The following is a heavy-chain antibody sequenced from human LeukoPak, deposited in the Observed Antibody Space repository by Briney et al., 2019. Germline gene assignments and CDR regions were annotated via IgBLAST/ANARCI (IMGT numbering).Heavy chain of an antibody. D-gene: IGHD6-6*01. CDR1: GGSMTRYY. V-gene: IGHV4-59*08. J-gene: IGHJ4*02. CDR2: IYYTGNP. CDR3: ARRSTLENFFDS. Sequence: SETLSLTCTVSGGSMTRYYWSWIRQPPGKGLEWIGNIYYTGNPNYNPSLKSRVTVSVDSSKGQLSLKLTSLTAADSAVYYCARRSTLENFFDSWGRGTPVTVSS.